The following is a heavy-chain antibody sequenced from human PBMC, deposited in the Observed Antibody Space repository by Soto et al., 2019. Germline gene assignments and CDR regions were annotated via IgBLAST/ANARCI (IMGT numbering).Heavy chain of an antibody. Sequence: QVQLEQSGAEVKTLGSSVKVSCKASGDTFNKYAISWVRQAPGQGLEWMGGIIPIFGTANYAPQFQDRVTITADDATSTAYMELTSLKSDDTAVYFCARGARFLEWLSFDHLGQGTLVTVSS. D-gene: IGHD3-3*01. CDR3: ARGARFLEWLSFDH. J-gene: IGHJ4*02. CDR2: IIPIFGTA. CDR1: GDTFNKYA. V-gene: IGHV1-69*12.